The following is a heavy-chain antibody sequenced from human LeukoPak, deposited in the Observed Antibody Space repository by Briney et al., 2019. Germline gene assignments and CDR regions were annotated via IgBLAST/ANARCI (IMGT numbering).Heavy chain of an antibody. CDR2: INDKGDQI. Sequence: GGSLRLSCAASGFAFTSYAMHWVREAPGKGLEYVSSINDKGDQIHYANSVKDRFSISRDTSKNTLFLQMGSLRAEDMAVYYCARDLPGTYSFDIWGQGTMVTVSS. V-gene: IGHV3-64*01. CDR1: GFAFTSYA. J-gene: IGHJ3*02. D-gene: IGHD1-26*01. CDR3: ARDLPGTYSFDI.